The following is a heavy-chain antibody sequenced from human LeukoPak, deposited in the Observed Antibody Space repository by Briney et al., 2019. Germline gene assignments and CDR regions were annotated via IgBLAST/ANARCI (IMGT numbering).Heavy chain of an antibody. J-gene: IGHJ5*02. Sequence: GGSLRLSCAASGFTFSSYAMHWVRQAPGKGLEWVAFISYDGSNKNYGDSVKGRFTTSRDNSKNTLYLQMNSLRAEDTAVYYCAKATQWELKVNWFDPWGQGTLVTVSS. V-gene: IGHV3-30*04. CDR3: AKATQWELKVNWFDP. CDR2: ISYDGSNK. D-gene: IGHD1-26*01. CDR1: GFTFSSYA.